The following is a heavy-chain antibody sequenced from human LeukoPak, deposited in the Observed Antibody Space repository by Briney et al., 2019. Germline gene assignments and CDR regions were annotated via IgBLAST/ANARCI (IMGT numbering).Heavy chain of an antibody. Sequence: GGSLRLSCEASGFTFSSYWINWVRQAPGKGLEWVAHIKEDESDEYYVDSVRGRFTASRDNAKNSVNLQMNSLRVEDTAVYYCARWRGRQSEFDYWGQGTLVTVSS. J-gene: IGHJ4*02. V-gene: IGHV3-7*01. CDR2: IKEDESDE. CDR1: GFTFSSYW. CDR3: ARWRGRQSEFDY. D-gene: IGHD1-1*01.